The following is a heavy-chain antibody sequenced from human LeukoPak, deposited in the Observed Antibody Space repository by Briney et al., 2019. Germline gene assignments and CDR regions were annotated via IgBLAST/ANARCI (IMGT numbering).Heavy chain of an antibody. J-gene: IGHJ4*02. CDR2: IYYSGST. Sequence: SETLSLTCTVSGGSISSYYWSWIRQPPGKGLEWIGYIYYSGSTNYNPSLESRVTISVDTSKNQFSLKLSSVTAADTAVYYCARAYDFWSGYDYWGQGTLVTVSS. V-gene: IGHV4-59*08. CDR3: ARAYDFWSGYDY. CDR1: GGSISSYY. D-gene: IGHD3-3*01.